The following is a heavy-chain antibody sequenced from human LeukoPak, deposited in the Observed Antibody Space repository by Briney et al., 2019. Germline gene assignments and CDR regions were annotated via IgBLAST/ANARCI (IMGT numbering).Heavy chain of an antibody. Sequence: ESLKISCRVSGDEFDNYWIGRVRHISGEGLEGVAIIHPSSSAAHYSPSSQGRVAISADKAITTDYLQWNKLRTSDTAIYFCASRANLAQGGVDWFDPWGQGTLVTVSS. CDR3: ASRANLAQGGVDWFDP. J-gene: IGHJ5*02. V-gene: IGHV5-51*01. CDR1: GDEFDNYW. D-gene: IGHD1-26*01. CDR2: IHPSSSAA.